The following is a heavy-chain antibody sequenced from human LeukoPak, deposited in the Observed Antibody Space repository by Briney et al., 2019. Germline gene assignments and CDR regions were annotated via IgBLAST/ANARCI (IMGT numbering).Heavy chain of an antibody. CDR1: GFTFSSYW. V-gene: IGHV3-7*03. D-gene: IGHD3-10*01. Sequence: GGSLRLSCAASGFTFSSYWMSWVRQAPGKGLEWVANIKQDGSEKYYVDSVKGRFTISRDNAKNSLYLQMNSLRAEDTAVYYCARDRGSGSYYPHFDYWGQGTLVTVSS. CDR2: IKQDGSEK. CDR3: ARDRGSGSYYPHFDY. J-gene: IGHJ4*02.